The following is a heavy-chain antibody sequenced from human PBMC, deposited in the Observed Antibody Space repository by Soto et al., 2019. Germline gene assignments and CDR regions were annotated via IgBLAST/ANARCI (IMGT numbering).Heavy chain of an antibody. CDR1: GFTVSSNY. CDR3: AKDSSSSSDYYYMDV. Sequence: GGSLRLSCAASGFTVSSNYMSWVRQAPGKGLEWVSVIYSGGSTYYADSVKGRFTISRDNSKNTVYLQMNSLRVEDTAVYYCAKDSSSSSDYYYMDVWGKGTTVTVSS. V-gene: IGHV3-53*01. J-gene: IGHJ6*03. CDR2: IYSGGST. D-gene: IGHD6-13*01.